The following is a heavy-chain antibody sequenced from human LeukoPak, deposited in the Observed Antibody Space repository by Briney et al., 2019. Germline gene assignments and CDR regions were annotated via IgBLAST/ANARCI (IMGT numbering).Heavy chain of an antibody. J-gene: IGHJ4*02. CDR3: ARGFRRRVLWFGD. CDR1: GYTFTSYD. D-gene: IGHD3-10*01. V-gene: IGHV1-8*01. Sequence: VASVNVSCKASGYTFTSYDINWVRQAPGQGREWMGWMNPNSGNTGYAQKFQGRVTITRNTSISTAYMELGSLRSEDRAVYYCARGFRRRVLWFGDWGQGTLVTVSS. CDR2: MNPNSGNT.